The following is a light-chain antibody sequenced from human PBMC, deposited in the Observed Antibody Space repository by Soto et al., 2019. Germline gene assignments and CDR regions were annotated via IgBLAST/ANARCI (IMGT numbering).Light chain of an antibody. Sequence: DIQMTQSPSCLSASQGDAVTISYLASLSSSSFLNCQQNKPGKAPKVLIYTASTLQSGVQSRFSGSGSGSDFNLTIRSLQPEDFANYYCQQSYTTPLTFGGGTKVDIK. CDR2: TAS. CDR3: QQSYTTPLT. CDR1: LSSSSF. J-gene: IGKJ4*01. V-gene: IGKV1-39*01.